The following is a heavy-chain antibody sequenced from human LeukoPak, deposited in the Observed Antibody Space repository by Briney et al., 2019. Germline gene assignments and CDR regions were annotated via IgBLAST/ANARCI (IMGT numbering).Heavy chain of an antibody. D-gene: IGHD4-17*01. Sequence: GGSLRLSCAASGFTFSSYWMSWVRQAPGKGLEWVANIKQDGSEKYYVDSVKGRFTISRDNAKNSLYLQMNSLGAENTAVYYCATLVYGDLPFDYWGQGTLVTVSS. CDR1: GFTFSSYW. V-gene: IGHV3-7*03. J-gene: IGHJ4*02. CDR3: ATLVYGDLPFDY. CDR2: IKQDGSEK.